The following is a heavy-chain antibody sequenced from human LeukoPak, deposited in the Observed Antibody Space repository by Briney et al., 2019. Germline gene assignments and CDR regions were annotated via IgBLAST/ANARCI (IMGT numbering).Heavy chain of an antibody. J-gene: IGHJ4*02. Sequence: GGSLRLSCAASGFTFSSYWMSWVRQAPGKGLEWVANIKQDGSEKYYVDSVKGRFTISRDNAKNSLYLQMNSLRAEDTAVYYCARSIVVVVAALGYWGQGTLVTVSS. CDR3: ARSIVVVVAALGY. D-gene: IGHD2-15*01. CDR1: GFTFSSYW. V-gene: IGHV3-7*01. CDR2: IKQDGSEK.